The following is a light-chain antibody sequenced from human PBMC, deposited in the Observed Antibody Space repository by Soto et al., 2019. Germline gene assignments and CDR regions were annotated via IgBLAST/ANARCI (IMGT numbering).Light chain of an antibody. V-gene: IGKV1-39*01. J-gene: IGKJ1*01. Sequence: DIQMTQSPSSLSSQIGDRVTITCRASQSISTYLSWYQQKPGKVPKLLIYGASSLQTGVPSRFSGSGSGTEFIFTISSLQPEDFATYYCQQDHSSPTWTFGQVTKVDVK. CDR2: GAS. CDR1: QSISTY. CDR3: QQDHSSPTWT.